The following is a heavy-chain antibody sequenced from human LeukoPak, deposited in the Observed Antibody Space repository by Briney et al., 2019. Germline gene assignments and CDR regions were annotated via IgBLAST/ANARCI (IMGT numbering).Heavy chain of an antibody. J-gene: IGHJ4*02. CDR2: ISSSSSYI. Sequence: GGSLRLSCAASGFTFSSYSMNWVRQAPGKGLEWVSSISSSSSYIYYADSVKGRFTISRDNAKNSLYLQMNSLRAEDTAVYYCARLRRAAAGTGDYWGQGTLVTVSS. CDR1: GFTFSSYS. CDR3: ARLRRAAAGTGDY. V-gene: IGHV3-21*01. D-gene: IGHD6-13*01.